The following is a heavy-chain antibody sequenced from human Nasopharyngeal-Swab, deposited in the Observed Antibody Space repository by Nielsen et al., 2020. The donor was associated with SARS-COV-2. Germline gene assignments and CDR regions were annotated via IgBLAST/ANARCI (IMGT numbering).Heavy chain of an antibody. Sequence: GESLKIYCAASWFTFRDYYMSWIRQAPGQGLEWVSYISSSGSTIYYADSVKGRFTISRDNAKNSLYLQINSLRAEDTAVYYCARGQESYSSSWLNWYFDLWGRGTLVTVSS. J-gene: IGHJ2*01. CDR2: ISSSGSTI. CDR1: WFTFRDYY. CDR3: ARGQESYSSSWLNWYFDL. D-gene: IGHD6-13*01. V-gene: IGHV3-11*04.